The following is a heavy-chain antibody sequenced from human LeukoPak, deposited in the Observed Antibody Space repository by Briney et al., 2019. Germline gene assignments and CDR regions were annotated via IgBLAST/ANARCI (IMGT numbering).Heavy chain of an antibody. J-gene: IGHJ5*01. CDR3: ARSYDVEWIDS. CDR1: GGTFSNFA. Sequence: ASVKVSCKAPGGTFSNFAISWVRQAPGQGLEWMGRFIPFLNAPHYAQNFRGRVTITADKSTSTAYMELSSLRSEDTALCYCARSYDVEWIDSWGQGTLLTVSS. CDR2: FIPFLNAP. D-gene: IGHD3-3*01. V-gene: IGHV1-69*04.